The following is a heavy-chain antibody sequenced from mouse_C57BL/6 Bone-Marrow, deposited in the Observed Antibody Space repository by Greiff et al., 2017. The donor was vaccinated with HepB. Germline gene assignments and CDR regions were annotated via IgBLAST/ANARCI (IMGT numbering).Heavy chain of an antibody. V-gene: IGHV1-15*01. D-gene: IGHD2-2*01. CDR1: GYTFTDYE. CDR3: TRYGYPVY. J-gene: IGHJ2*01. Sequence: VQLQQSGAELVRPGASVTLSCKASGYTFTDYEMHWVKQTPVHGLEWNGAIDPETGGTAYNQKFKGKAILTADKSSSTAYMELRSLTSEDSAVYYCTRYGYPVYWGQGTTLTVSS. CDR2: IDPETGGT.